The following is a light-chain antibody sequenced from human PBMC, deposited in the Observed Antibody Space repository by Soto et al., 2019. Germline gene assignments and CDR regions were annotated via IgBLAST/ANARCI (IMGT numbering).Light chain of an antibody. V-gene: IGLV2-14*03. CDR1: SSDVGDYDF. CDR2: DVS. J-gene: IGLJ1*01. Sequence: QSALTQPASVSASPGQSITISCTGTSSDVGDYDFVSWYQQHPGEVPKLMIFDVSSRPSGVSDRFSGSKSGNTASLTISGLQAEDEGDYYCSSYTSSSTHVFGSGTKLTVL. CDR3: SSYTSSSTHV.